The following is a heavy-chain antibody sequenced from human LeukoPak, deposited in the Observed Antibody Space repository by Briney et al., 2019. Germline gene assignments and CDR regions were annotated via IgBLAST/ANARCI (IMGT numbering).Heavy chain of an antibody. CDR2: IKEDGSER. J-gene: IGHJ3*02. CDR3: ARESSGYYSGAFDI. CDR1: AFIFSGHW. D-gene: IGHD3-22*01. Sequence: LPGGSLRLSCEGSAFIFSGHWMNWVRQTPGKGLEWVASIKEDGSERQYVDSVKGRFSISRDNTKGSLFLQLNSLRAEDTAVYYCARESSGYYSGAFDIWGQGTMVTVSS. V-gene: IGHV3-7*03.